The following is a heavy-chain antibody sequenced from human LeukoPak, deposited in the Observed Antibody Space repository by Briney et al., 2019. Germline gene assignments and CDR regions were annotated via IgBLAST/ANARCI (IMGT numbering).Heavy chain of an antibody. D-gene: IGHD3-3*01. CDR2: INPNSGGT. CDR3: ARGPLNYDFWSGYYEMLDY. CDR1: GYTFTSYG. V-gene: IGHV1-2*02. Sequence: ASVKVSCKASGYTFTSYGISWVRQAPGQGLEWMGWINPNSGGTNYAQKFQGRVTMTRDTSISTAYMELSRLRSDDTAVYYCARGPLNYDFWSGYYEMLDYWGQGTLVTVSS. J-gene: IGHJ4*02.